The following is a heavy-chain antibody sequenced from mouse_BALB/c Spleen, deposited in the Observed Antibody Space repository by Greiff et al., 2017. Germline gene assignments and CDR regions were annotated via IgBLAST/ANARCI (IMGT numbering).Heavy chain of an antibody. CDR2: ISSGSSTI. CDR1: GFTFSSFG. D-gene: IGHD1-1*01. V-gene: IGHV5-17*02. CDR3: ARSGGGSSFFYAMDY. Sequence: EVQLQQSGGGLVQPGGSRKLSCAASGFTFSSFGMHWVRQAPEKGLEWVAYISSGSSTIYYADTVKGRFTISRDNPKNTLFLQMTSLRSEDTAMYYCARSGGGSSFFYAMDYWGQGTSVTVSS. J-gene: IGHJ4*01.